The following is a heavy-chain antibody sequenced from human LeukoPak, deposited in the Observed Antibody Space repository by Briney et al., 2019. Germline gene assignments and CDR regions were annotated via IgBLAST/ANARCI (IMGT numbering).Heavy chain of an antibody. D-gene: IGHD3-10*01. CDR2: INHSGST. CDR1: GFTFSSYS. CDR3: ARRRYYGSGSYRRSYYYYMDV. J-gene: IGHJ6*03. Sequence: GSLRLSCAASGFTFSSYSMNWVRQAPGKGLEWIGEINHSGSTNYNPSLKSRVTISVDTSKNQFSLKLSSVTAADTAVYYCARRRYYGSGSYRRSYYYYMDVWGKGTTVTISS. V-gene: IGHV4-34*01.